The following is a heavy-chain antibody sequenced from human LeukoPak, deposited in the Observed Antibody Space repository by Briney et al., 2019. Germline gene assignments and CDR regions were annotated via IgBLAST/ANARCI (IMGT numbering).Heavy chain of an antibody. V-gene: IGHV3-23*01. J-gene: IGHJ4*02. CDR2: ISGSGGST. CDR1: EFTFSSYA. Sequence: GGSLRLSCAASEFTFSSYATSWVRQAPGKGLEWVSAISGSGGSTYYADSVKGRFTISRDNSKNTLYLQMNSLRAEDTAVYYCAKIYSSSWYGLIDYWGQGTLVTVSS. D-gene: IGHD6-13*01. CDR3: AKIYSSSWYGLIDY.